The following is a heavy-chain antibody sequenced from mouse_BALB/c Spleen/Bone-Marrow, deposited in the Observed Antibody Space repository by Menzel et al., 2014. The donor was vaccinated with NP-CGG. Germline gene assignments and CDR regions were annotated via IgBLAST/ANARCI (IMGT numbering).Heavy chain of an antibody. J-gene: IGHJ4*01. CDR3: ARSRAMDY. CDR1: GYTFTDYY. CDR2: INPNNGNV. V-gene: IGHV1-26*01. Sequence: EVHLVESGPDLVKPGASVKMSCKASGYTFTDYYIKWVRQSHGKRLEWIGDINPNNGNVSYNERFKGKASLTVDKSSTSAYMQLNSLTSEDSAVYYCARSRAMDYWGQGTSVTVSS.